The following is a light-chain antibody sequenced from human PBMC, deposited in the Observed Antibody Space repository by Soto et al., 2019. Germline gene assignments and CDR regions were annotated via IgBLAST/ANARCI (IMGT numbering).Light chain of an antibody. Sequence: QSVLTQPRSVSGSPGQSVTISCTGTSIDVGGYVYVSWYRQDPGKAPQPIIYDVYNRPSGVPDRFSGSKSGNTASLTVSGLQPEDEADYYCCAYAGNSFVFGTGTKVAVL. CDR2: DVY. CDR1: SIDVGGYVY. CDR3: CAYAGNSFV. J-gene: IGLJ1*01. V-gene: IGLV2-11*01.